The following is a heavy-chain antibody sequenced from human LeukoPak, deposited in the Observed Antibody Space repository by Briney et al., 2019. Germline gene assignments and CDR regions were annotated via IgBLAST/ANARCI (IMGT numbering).Heavy chain of an antibody. CDR2: IIPILGIA. CDR3: ARDLGGNSSHYYYYMDV. V-gene: IGHV1-69*04. J-gene: IGHJ6*03. CDR1: GGTFSSYT. D-gene: IGHD4-23*01. Sequence: SVKVSCKASGGTFSSYTISWVRQAPGQGLEWMGRIIPILGIANYAQKFQGRVTITADKSTSTAYMELSSLRSEDTAVYYCARDLGGNSSHYYYYMDVWGKGTTVTVSS.